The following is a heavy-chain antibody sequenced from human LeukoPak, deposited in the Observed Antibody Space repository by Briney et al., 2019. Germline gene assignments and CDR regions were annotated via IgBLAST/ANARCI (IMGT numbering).Heavy chain of an antibody. CDR3: ARTTHVISFDY. V-gene: IGHV3-53*01. D-gene: IGHD2-15*01. Sequence: GGSLRLSCAASGFTFTDYYMSWIRQAPGKGLEWVSVIYSGGSTYYADSVKGRFTISRDNSKNTLYLQMNSLRAEDTAVYYCARTTHVISFDYWGQGTLVTVSS. CDR1: GFTFTDYY. J-gene: IGHJ4*02. CDR2: IYSGGST.